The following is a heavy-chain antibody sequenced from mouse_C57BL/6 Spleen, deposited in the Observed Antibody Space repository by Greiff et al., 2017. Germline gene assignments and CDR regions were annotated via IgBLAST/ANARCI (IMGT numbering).Heavy chain of an antibody. Sequence: EVQRVESEGGLVQPGSSMKLSCTASGFTFSDYYMAWVRQVPEKGLEWVANINYDGSSTYYLDSLKSRFIISRDNAKNILYLQMSSLKSEDTATYYCARDTGNWYFDVWGTGTTVTVSS. CDR2: INYDGSST. CDR1: GFTFSDYY. J-gene: IGHJ1*03. V-gene: IGHV5-16*01. CDR3: ARDTGNWYFDV.